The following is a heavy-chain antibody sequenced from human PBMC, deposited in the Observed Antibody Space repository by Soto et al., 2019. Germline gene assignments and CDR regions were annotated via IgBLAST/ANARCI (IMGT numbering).Heavy chain of an antibody. J-gene: IGHJ4*02. V-gene: IGHV4-59*01. D-gene: IGHD4-17*01. CDR2: IDYSGST. CDR1: GDSMTGAN. Sequence: SETLSLTCTVSGDSMTGANWGWFRQSPEKGLEWIGYIDYSGSTNYNPSLRSRITITIDTSSNQFSLNLASVTAADAAVYYCTRARYGDHFDSWGQGTLVTVSS. CDR3: TRARYGDHFDS.